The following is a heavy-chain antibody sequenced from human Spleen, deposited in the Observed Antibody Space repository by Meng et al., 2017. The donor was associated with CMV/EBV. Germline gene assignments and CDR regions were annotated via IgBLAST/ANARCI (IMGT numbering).Heavy chain of an antibody. V-gene: IGHV1-46*01. CDR3: ARDFGSGCDY. J-gene: IGHJ4*02. CDR1: GYTFTTFY. D-gene: IGHD3-3*01. CDR2: ITPSDGTT. Sequence: ASVKVSCKASGYTFTTFYMHWLRQAPGQGLEWMGIITPSDGTTTYAQKFQGRVTMTRDTSTSTVYMELSSLRSEDTALYYSARDFGSGCDYWGQGTLVTVSS.